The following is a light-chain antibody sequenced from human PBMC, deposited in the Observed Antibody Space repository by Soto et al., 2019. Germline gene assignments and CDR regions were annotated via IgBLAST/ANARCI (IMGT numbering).Light chain of an antibody. J-gene: IGLJ3*02. V-gene: IGLV1-51*01. CDR1: SSNMGINY. CDR3: ATWNRDMNVV. Sequence: QSVLTQPPSMSAAPGQRVTISCSGDSSNMGINYVSWFQQFPGTAPKLLIYDNYYRPSGIPDLFSGSKSGTSATLGITGLQTGDEADYYCATWNRDMNVVFGGGTKVTVL. CDR2: DNY.